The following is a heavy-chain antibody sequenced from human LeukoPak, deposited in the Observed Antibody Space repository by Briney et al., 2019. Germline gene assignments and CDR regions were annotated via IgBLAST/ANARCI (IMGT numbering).Heavy chain of an antibody. CDR1: GFTFSDYW. Sequence: PGGSLRLSCAASGFTFSDYWMYWVRQAPGKGLVWVSRIKSDGTGILYADSVEGRFTISRDNAKNVLYMQMTSLRDEDTAVYYCVRGQTIDYWGQGILVTVSS. V-gene: IGHV3-74*01. CDR3: VRGQTIDY. J-gene: IGHJ4*02. CDR2: IKSDGTGI.